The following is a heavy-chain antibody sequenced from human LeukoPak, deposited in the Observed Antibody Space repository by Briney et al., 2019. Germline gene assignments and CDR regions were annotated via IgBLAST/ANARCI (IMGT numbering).Heavy chain of an antibody. Sequence: GESLKISCKGSGYSFTSYWIGWVRQMPGKGLEWMGIIYPGDSDTRYSPSFQGQVTISADKSISTAYLQWSSLKASDTAMYYCARLGGYCSSTSCPPSPNWFDPWGQGTLVTVSS. J-gene: IGHJ5*02. CDR1: GYSFTSYW. V-gene: IGHV5-51*01. D-gene: IGHD2-2*01. CDR3: ARLGGYCSSTSCPPSPNWFDP. CDR2: IYPGDSDT.